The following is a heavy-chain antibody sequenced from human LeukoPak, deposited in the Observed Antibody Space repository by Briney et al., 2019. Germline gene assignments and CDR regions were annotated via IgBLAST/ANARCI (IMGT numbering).Heavy chain of an antibody. D-gene: IGHD3-3*01. CDR3: ATGSGRYYFDY. V-gene: IGHV5-51*01. J-gene: IGHJ4*02. CDR2: IYPDDSDT. Sequence: GESLKISCKGSGYSFATYWIAWVRQMPGKGLEWMGIIYPDDSDTRYSPSFQGQVTISADKSISTAYLQLSSLKASDTAMFYCATGSGRYYFDYWGQGTLVTVSS. CDR1: GYSFATYW.